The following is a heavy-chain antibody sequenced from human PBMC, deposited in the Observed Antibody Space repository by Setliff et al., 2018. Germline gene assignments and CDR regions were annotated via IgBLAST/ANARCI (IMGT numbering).Heavy chain of an antibody. CDR1: GLTFSSYW. Sequence: PGGSLRLSCAASGLTFSSYWMSWVRQAPGKGLEWVAVIWYDGNNKYYADSVKGRFTISRDNSENTLYLQMNSLRAEDTAVYYCARDPGWKQFDYWGQGTLVTVSS. CDR2: IWYDGNNK. J-gene: IGHJ4*02. V-gene: IGHV3-33*08. CDR3: ARDPGWKQFDY. D-gene: IGHD6-19*01.